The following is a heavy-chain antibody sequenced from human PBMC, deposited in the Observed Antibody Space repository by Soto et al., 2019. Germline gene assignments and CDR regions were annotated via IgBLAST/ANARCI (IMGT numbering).Heavy chain of an antibody. J-gene: IGHJ4*02. V-gene: IGHV3-48*02. CDR3: TKSADSAGWGVDF. D-gene: IGHD6-19*01. Sequence: PXGSLRLSCVAAGFILDSYAMNWVRQAPGKGLEWVSYISPGGDRIYYAESLKGRITISRDNARNSLSLQMNILSDEDTAVYYCTKSADSAGWGVDFWGQGTLVTVSS. CDR2: ISPGGDRI. CDR1: GFILDSYA.